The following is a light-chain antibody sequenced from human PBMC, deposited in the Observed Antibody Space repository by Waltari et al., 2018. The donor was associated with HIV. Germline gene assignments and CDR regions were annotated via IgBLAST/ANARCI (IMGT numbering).Light chain of an antibody. Sequence: ILITQSPPTLSVSPGERATLPCRPSQSVNNKLAWYQQKPGQAPRPLIYGASTRATVSIARLIGSRAVTKVTLTISSLQSYEFAAYYCHQHHNWWPMTFGQGTRLE. V-gene: IGKV3-15*01. CDR1: QSVNNK. CDR3: HQHHNWWPMT. CDR2: GAS. J-gene: IGKJ5*01.